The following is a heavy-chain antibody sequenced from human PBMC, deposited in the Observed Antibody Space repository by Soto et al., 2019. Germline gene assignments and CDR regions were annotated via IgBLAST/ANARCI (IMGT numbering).Heavy chain of an antibody. J-gene: IGHJ4*02. Sequence: QVHLVESGGGVVQPGRSLRLYCAASGFTFSSYGMCWVRQTPGKGLEWVAVISYDGGSKYYPDSVKGRFTISRDNAKNTLYLQTNSLRVEDTAVYYCAKVVGGWGGLDYWGQGTLAPVSS. CDR1: GFTFSSYG. V-gene: IGHV3-30*18. D-gene: IGHD7-27*01. CDR3: AKVVGGWGGLDY. CDR2: ISYDGGSK.